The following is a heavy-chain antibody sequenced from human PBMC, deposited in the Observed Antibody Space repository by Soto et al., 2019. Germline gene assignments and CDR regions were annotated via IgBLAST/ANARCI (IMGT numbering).Heavy chain of an antibody. D-gene: IGHD2-2*01. V-gene: IGHV1-18*01. Sequence: GASVKVSCKASGYTFTSYGISWVRQAPGQGLEWMGWISAYNGNTNYAQKLQGRFTISRDDSKSIAYLQMNSLKTEDTAVYYCTRGPRIPDAFDIWGQGTMVTVSS. CDR3: TRGPRIPDAFDI. CDR2: ISAYNGNT. J-gene: IGHJ3*02. CDR1: GYTFTSYG.